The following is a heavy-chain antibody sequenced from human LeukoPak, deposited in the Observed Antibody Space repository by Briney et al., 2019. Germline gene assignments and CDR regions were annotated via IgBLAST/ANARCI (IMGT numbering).Heavy chain of an antibody. Sequence: GASVKVSCKASGYTFTGYYMHWVRQAPGQGLEWMGWINPNSGGTNYAQKFQGRVTMTRDTSISTAYMELRRLRSDDTAVYYCARTVVVVAANDYWGQGTLVTVSS. D-gene: IGHD2-15*01. J-gene: IGHJ4*02. CDR3: ARTVVVVAANDY. CDR2: INPNSGGT. V-gene: IGHV1-2*02. CDR1: GYTFTGYY.